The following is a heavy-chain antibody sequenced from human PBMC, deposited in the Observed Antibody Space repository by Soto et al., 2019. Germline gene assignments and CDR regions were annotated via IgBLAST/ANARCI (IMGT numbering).Heavy chain of an antibody. V-gene: IGHV1-46*01. D-gene: IGHD2-2*01. CDR1: GYTFTSYY. CDR3: ARVHPRPRNFYQNNWFDP. Sequence: QVQLVQSGAEVKKPGASVKVSCKASGYTFTSYYMNWVRQAPVQGLEWMGIINPSGGSTSYAQKFQGRGTMTRDTSTSTVYRELSSLRSEDTAVYYCARVHPRPRNFYQNNWFDPWGQGTLVTVSS. J-gene: IGHJ5*02. CDR2: INPSGGST.